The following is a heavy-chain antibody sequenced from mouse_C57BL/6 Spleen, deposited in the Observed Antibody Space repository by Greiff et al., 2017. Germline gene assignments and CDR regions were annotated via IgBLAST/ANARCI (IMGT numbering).Heavy chain of an antibody. D-gene: IGHD2-12*01. J-gene: IGHJ2*01. CDR1: GYTFTDYN. V-gene: IGHV1-22*01. Sequence: VQLQQSGPELVKPGASVKMSCKASGYTFTDYNMHWVKQSHGKSLEWIGYINPNNGGTSYNQKFKGKATLTVNKSSSTAYMELRSLTSEESAVYYCARSKSYDGCFDYWGQGTILTVSS. CDR2: INPNNGGT. CDR3: ARSKSYDGCFDY.